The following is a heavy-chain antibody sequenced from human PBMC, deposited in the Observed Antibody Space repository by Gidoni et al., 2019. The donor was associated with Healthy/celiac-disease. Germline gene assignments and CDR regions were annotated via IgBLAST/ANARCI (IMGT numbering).Heavy chain of an antibody. CDR2: ISYDGSNK. D-gene: IGHD6-19*01. CDR3: ARDRRQRSSGWWGHFDY. V-gene: IGHV3-30*01. CDR1: AFPFSSYA. J-gene: IGHJ4*02. Sequence: QVQLVESGGGVVQPGRSLRLSCAASAFPFSSYAMHWVPQAPGKGLEWVAVISYDGSNKYYADSVKGRFTISRDNSKNTLYLQMNSLRAEDTAVYYCARDRRQRSSGWWGHFDYWGQGTLVTVSS.